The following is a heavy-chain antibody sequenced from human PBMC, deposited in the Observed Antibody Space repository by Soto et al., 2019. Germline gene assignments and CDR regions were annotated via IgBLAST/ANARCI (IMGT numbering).Heavy chain of an antibody. D-gene: IGHD1-20*01. CDR1: GYTFTSYD. CDR2: MNPNSGNT. CDR3: ARARYNWNDVNWFDP. J-gene: IGHJ5*02. V-gene: IGHV1-8*01. Sequence: GASVKVSCKASGYTFTSYDINWVRQATGQGLEWMGWMNPNSGNTGYAQKFQGRVTMTRNTSISTAYMELSSLRSEDTAVYYCARARYNWNDVNWFDPWGQGTLVTVSS.